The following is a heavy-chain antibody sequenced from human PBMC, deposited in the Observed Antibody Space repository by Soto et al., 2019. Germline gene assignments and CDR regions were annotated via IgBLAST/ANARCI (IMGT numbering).Heavy chain of an antibody. Sequence: GGSLRLSCAASGFTFSSYSMNWVRLAPGKRLEWVSYISSSSSTIYYADSVKGRFTISRDNAKNSLYLQMNSLRAEDTAVYYCARDDMTIFGVVIIRIHYFDYWGQGTLVTVSS. CDR2: ISSSSSTI. V-gene: IGHV3-48*01. D-gene: IGHD3-3*01. J-gene: IGHJ4*02. CDR3: ARDDMTIFGVVIIRIHYFDY. CDR1: GFTFSSYS.